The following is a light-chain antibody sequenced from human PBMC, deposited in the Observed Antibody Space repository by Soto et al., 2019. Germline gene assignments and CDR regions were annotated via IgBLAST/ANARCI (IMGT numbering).Light chain of an antibody. J-gene: IGLJ1*01. CDR1: SSDVDAYNF. Sequence: QSALTQPASVSGSPGQSIATSCTGTSSDVDAYNFVSWYQHHPGKAPKLMIFDVSNRPSGVSNRFSGSKSGNTASLTISGLQAEDEADYYCTSYTTSSTYVFGTGTKVTVL. V-gene: IGLV2-14*03. CDR3: TSYTTSSTYV. CDR2: DVS.